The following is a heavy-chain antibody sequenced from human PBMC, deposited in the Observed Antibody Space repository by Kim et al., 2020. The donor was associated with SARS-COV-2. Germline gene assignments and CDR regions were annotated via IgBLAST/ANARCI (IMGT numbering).Heavy chain of an antibody. CDR2: IRSKAYGGTT. Sequence: GGSLRLSCTASGFTFGDYAMSWFRQAPGKGLEWVGFIRSKAYGGTTEYAASVKGRFTISRDDSKSIAYLQMNSLKTEDTAVYYCTRVMGFWSGYYLDYYYYGMDVWGQGTTVTVSS. J-gene: IGHJ6*02. CDR1: GFTFGDYA. CDR3: TRVMGFWSGYYLDYYYYGMDV. V-gene: IGHV3-49*03. D-gene: IGHD3-3*01.